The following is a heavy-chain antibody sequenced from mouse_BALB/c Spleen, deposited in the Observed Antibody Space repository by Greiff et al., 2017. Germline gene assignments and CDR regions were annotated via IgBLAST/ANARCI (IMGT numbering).Heavy chain of an antibody. V-gene: IGHV3-2*02. CDR1: GYSITSDYA. Sequence: EVQLQQSGPGLVKPSQSLSLTCTVTGYSITSDYAWNWIRQFPGNKLEWMGYISYSGSTSYNPSLKSRISITRDTSKNQFFLQLNSVTTEDTATYYCAREGYGSSYYFDYWGQGTTLTVSS. J-gene: IGHJ2*01. CDR2: ISYSGST. CDR3: AREGYGSSYYFDY. D-gene: IGHD1-1*01.